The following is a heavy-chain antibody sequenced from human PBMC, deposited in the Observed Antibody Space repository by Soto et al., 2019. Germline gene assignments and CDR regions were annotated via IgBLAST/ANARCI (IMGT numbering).Heavy chain of an antibody. CDR3: TKVFVWWYYYDN. V-gene: IGHV3-15*01. CDR1: GFTFNNAW. D-gene: IGHD2-8*02. Sequence: GRSLRLSCAGSGFTFNNAWMSWVRQAPGKGLEWVGRIKKETDGGTTDYAASVKGRFSISRDASKNTVFLQMNSLRTEDTAVYYCTKVFVWWYYYDNWGPGTRVTESS. CDR2: IKKETDGGTT. J-gene: IGHJ4*02.